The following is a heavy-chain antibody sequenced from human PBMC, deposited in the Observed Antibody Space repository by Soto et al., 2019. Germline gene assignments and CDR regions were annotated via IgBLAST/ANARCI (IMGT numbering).Heavy chain of an antibody. D-gene: IGHD2-21*01. CDR2: SSGSGGGT. CDR1: GFTFSSYA. J-gene: IGHJ3*02. CDR3: AKDMVKGGACDS. Sequence: GGSLRLSCAASGFTFSSYAMSWVRQAPGKGLEWGSASSGSGGGTYFGVSVKGRFTISGDNSLNTLYLEMNSLRAEDTAVYYCAKDMVKGGACDSWGQGTMVT. V-gene: IGHV3-23*01.